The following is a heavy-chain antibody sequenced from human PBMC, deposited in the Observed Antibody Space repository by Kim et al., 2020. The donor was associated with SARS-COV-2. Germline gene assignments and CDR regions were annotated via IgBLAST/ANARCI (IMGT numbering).Heavy chain of an antibody. J-gene: IGHJ4*02. CDR1: GFTFSNHA. V-gene: IGHV3-30-3*01. Sequence: GGSLRLSCAASGFTFSNHAMHWVRQAPGKGLEWVAIISFDGSNKYYADSVKGRFTISRDNFKNTLYLQVSSLRAEDTAVYYCVLFRGGTSFQCWGQGTLVTVSS. CDR3: VLFRGGTSFQC. D-gene: IGHD1-1*01. CDR2: ISFDGSNK.